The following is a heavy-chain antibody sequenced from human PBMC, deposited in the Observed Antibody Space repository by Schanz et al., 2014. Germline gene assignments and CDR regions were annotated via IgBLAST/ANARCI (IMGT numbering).Heavy chain of an antibody. V-gene: IGHV3-11*06. D-gene: IGHD3-9*01. CDR3: AGEGPLRYFKL. Sequence: VQLVESGGGLVQPGGSLRLSCAVSGFTVSDHYMDWVRQAPGKGLEWISYISTSNNYTDYADSVKGRFTISRDNAKKSVYLQMNSLRAEDTAVYYCAGEGPLRYFKLWGQGTLVTVSS. CDR1: GFTVSDHY. J-gene: IGHJ4*02. CDR2: ISTSNNYT.